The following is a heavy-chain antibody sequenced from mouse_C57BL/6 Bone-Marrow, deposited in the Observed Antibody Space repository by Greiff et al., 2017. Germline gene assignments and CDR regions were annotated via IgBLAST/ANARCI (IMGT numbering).Heavy chain of an antibody. CDR1: GFTFSSYA. D-gene: IGHD3-2*02. CDR2: ISSGGDYI. J-gene: IGHJ3*01. V-gene: IGHV5-9-1*02. CDR3: TSDPSGPWFAY. Sequence: EVQGVESGEGLVKPGGSLKLSCAASGFTFSSYAMSWVRQTPEKRLEWVAYISSGGDYIYYADTVKGRFTISRDNARNTLYLQMSSLKSEDTAMYYCTSDPSGPWFAYWGQGTLVTVSA.